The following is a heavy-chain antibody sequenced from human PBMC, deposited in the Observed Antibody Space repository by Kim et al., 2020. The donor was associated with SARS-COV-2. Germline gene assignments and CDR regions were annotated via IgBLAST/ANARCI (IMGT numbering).Heavy chain of an antibody. CDR3: ARDSVPCSSTSCHYYYYYYGMDV. V-gene: IGHV1-3*01. Sequence: ASVKVSCKASGYTFTSYAMHWVRQAPGQRLEWMGWINAGNGNTKYSQKFQGRVTITRDTSASTAYMELSSLRSEDTAVYYCARDSVPCSSTSCHYYYYYYGMDVWGQGTTVTVSS. J-gene: IGHJ6*02. D-gene: IGHD2-2*01. CDR2: INAGNGNT. CDR1: GYTFTSYA.